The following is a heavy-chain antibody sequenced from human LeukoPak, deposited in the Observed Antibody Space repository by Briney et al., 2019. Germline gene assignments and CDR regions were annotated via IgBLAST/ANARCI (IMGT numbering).Heavy chain of an antibody. J-gene: IGHJ4*02. D-gene: IGHD3-10*01. Sequence: GGSLRLSCAASGFTFNNYGMHWVRQAPGKGLEWVAVISYDGSNQYYGDSVKGRFTISGDNAKNSLYLQMNSLRAEDTAVYYCARAAYGSGSYLDYWGQGTLVTVSS. V-gene: IGHV3-30*03. CDR1: GFTFNNYG. CDR3: ARAAYGSGSYLDY. CDR2: ISYDGSNQ.